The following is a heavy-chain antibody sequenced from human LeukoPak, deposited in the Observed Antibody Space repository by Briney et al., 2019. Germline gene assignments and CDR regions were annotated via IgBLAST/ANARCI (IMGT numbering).Heavy chain of an antibody. J-gene: IGHJ4*02. V-gene: IGHV3-23*01. CDR2: ISGSGGST. CDR1: GFTFSSYA. D-gene: IGHD3-22*01. Sequence: GGSLRLSCAASGFTFSSYAVSWVRQAPGKGLEWVSAISGSGGSTYYADSVKGRFTISRDNSKNTLYLQMNSLRAEDTAVYYCAKVTYYYDSSGYADYWGQGTLVTVSS. CDR3: AKVTYYYDSSGYADY.